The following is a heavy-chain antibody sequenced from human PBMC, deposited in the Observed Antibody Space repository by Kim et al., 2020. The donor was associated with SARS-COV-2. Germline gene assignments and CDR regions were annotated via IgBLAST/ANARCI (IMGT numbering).Heavy chain of an antibody. J-gene: IGHJ6*02. D-gene: IGHD1-7*01. CDR3: ARGITGTTLFSRGDYGMDV. Sequence: SVKVSCKASGGTFSSYTISWVRQAPGQGLEWMGRIIPILGIANYAQKFQGRVTITADKSTSTAYMELSSLRSEDTAVYYCARGITGTTLFSRGDYGMDVWGQGTTVTVSS. CDR2: IIPILGIA. CDR1: GGTFSSYT. V-gene: IGHV1-69*02.